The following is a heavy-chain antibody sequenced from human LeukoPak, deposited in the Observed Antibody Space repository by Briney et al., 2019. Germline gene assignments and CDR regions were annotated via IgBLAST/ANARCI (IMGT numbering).Heavy chain of an antibody. D-gene: IGHD6-19*01. CDR1: GGSIRSYY. Sequence: SETLSLTCTVSGGSIRSYYWSWIRQPPGKGLEWIGYMHHSGSTKHNPYLKSRVTISVDTSKSQFSLKLSSVSAADTAVYYCARHAAVEGSSGWSPLWWFDPWGQGTLVTVSS. CDR2: MHHSGST. CDR3: ARHAAVEGSSGWSPLWWFDP. J-gene: IGHJ5*02. V-gene: IGHV4-59*08.